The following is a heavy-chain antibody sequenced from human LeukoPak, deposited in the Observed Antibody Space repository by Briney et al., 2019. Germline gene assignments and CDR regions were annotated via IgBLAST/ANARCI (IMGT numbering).Heavy chain of an antibody. CDR2: ISAYNGNT. J-gene: IGHJ4*02. CDR3: ARDIALHRVTMFDY. V-gene: IGHV1-18*01. Sequence: GASVKVSCKASGYTFTSYGISWVRQAPGQGLEWMGWISAYNGNTNYAQKLQGRDTMTTDTSTSTAYMELRSLRSDDTAVYYCARDIALHRVTMFDYWGQGTLVTVSS. CDR1: GYTFTSYG. D-gene: IGHD3-10*01.